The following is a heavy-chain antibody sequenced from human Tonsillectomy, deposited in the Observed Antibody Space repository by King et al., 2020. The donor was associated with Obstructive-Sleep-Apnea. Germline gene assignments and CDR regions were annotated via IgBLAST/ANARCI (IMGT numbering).Heavy chain of an antibody. J-gene: IGHJ4*02. CDR2: IYYSWST. D-gene: IGHD3-9*01. CDR1: GGSISSYY. V-gene: IGHV4-59*01. CDR3: AREREYDILTGYYGYYFDY. Sequence: VQLQESGPGLVKPSETLSLTCTVSGGSISSYYWSWIRQPPGKGLEWIGYIYYSWSTNYNPSLKSRVTISVDTSKNQFSLKLSSVTAADTAVYYCAREREYDILTGYYGYYFDYWGQGTLVTVSS.